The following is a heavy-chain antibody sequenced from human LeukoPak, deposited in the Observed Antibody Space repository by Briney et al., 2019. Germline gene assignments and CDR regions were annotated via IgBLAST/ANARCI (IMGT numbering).Heavy chain of an antibody. CDR1: GGSISSTNYY. Sequence: SETLSLTCTVSGGSISSTNYYWGWIRQPPGKGLEWIGTIYYTGTTYYNPSLTSRVTISVDKSKNQFSLKLSSVTAADTAVYYCARDRVCSGGSCYSSGMDVWGQGTTVTVSS. V-gene: IGHV4-39*07. CDR3: ARDRVCSGGSCYSSGMDV. CDR2: IYYTGTT. D-gene: IGHD2-15*01. J-gene: IGHJ6*02.